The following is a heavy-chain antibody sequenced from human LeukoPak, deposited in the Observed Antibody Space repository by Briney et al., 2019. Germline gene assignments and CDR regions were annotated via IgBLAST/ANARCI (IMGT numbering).Heavy chain of an antibody. CDR1: GGSISSGGYY. Sequence: PSETLSLTCTVSGGSISSGGYYWSWIRQPPGKGLEWIVYIYHSGSTYYNPSLKSRVTISVDTSKNQSSLKLSSVTAADTAVYYCARGFGSSSSFDYWGQGTLVTVSS. J-gene: IGHJ4*02. CDR2: IYHSGST. V-gene: IGHV4-30-2*01. D-gene: IGHD6-13*01. CDR3: ARGFGSSSSFDY.